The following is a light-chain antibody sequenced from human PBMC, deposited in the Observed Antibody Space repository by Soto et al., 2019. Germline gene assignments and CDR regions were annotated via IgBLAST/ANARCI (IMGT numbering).Light chain of an antibody. CDR2: GAF. CDR1: QSVSSN. J-gene: IGKJ4*01. V-gene: IGKV3-15*01. CDR3: QQRSNWPLT. Sequence: IVLTQSPGTLSLSPGEGATLSCRASQSVSSNLAWYQRKPGQAPSLLIYGAFTRATGIPARFSGTGSGTEFTLTISSLQSEDFALYYCQQRSNWPLTFGGGTKVDIK.